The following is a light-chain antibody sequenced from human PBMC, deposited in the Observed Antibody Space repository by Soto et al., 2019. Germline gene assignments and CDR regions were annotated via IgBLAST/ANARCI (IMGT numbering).Light chain of an antibody. V-gene: IGKV3-20*01. CDR1: QSVRSNF. J-gene: IGKJ1*01. CDR2: GAS. CDR3: QRYDSFRT. Sequence: EIVLTQSPGTLSLSPGERATLCCWASQSVRSNFLAWYQQKPGQAPRLLIYGASNRATGIPDRFSGSGSGTDFTLTITRLEPEDFAMYYCQRYDSFRTFGQGTKVEI.